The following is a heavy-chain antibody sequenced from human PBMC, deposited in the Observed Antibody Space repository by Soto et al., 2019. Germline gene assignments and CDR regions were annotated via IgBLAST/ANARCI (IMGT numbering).Heavy chain of an antibody. D-gene: IGHD4-17*01. CDR3: AKDRYGDYGGIDY. Sequence: EVQLLESGGGLVQPRGSLRLSCAASGFTFSTYAMIWVRQAPGKGLEWVSVITGSGGSTYYADSVKGRFTISSDTSKNTLFLQRNSLRDEDTAVYYCAKDRYGDYGGIDYWGQGTIVTVSS. CDR1: GFTFSTYA. V-gene: IGHV3-23*01. CDR2: ITGSGGST. J-gene: IGHJ4*02.